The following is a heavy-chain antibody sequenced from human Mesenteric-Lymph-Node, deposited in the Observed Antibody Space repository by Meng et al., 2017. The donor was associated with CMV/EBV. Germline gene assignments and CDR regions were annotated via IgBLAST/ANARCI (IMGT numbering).Heavy chain of an antibody. CDR2: ISSSSSYI. CDR3: ARVGVGSSSSFDY. Sequence: GESLKISCATSGFIFSDYYMNWIRQAPGKGLEWVSSISSSSSYIDYADSVKGRFTISRDNAKNSLYLQMNSLRAEDTAVYYCARVGVGSSSSFDYWGQGTLVTVSS. D-gene: IGHD6-6*01. J-gene: IGHJ4*02. CDR1: GFIFSDYY. V-gene: IGHV3-11*06.